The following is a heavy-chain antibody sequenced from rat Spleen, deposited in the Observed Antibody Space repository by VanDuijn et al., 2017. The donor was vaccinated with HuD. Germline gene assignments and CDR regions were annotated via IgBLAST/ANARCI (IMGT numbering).Heavy chain of an antibody. D-gene: IGHD1-10*01. V-gene: IGHV5-7*01. Sequence: EVQLVESGGGLVQPGRSLKVSCAASGFTFSDYYMAWVRQAPTKGLEWVASISYDGSSTYYRDSVKGRFTISRDNAKSTLSLQMDSLRSEDTATYYCARLTTAFDYWGQGVMVTVSS. CDR2: ISYDGSST. CDR3: ARLTTAFDY. CDR1: GFTFSDYY. J-gene: IGHJ2*01.